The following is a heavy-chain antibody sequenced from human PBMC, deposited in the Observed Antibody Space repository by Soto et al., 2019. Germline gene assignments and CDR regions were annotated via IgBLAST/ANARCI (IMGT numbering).Heavy chain of an antibody. CDR2: FDPEDGET. V-gene: IGHV1-24*01. J-gene: IGHJ6*03. CDR3: ATVYPRHYYYYYYMDV. CDR1: GYTLTELS. Sequence: ASVKVCCKVSGYTLTELSMHWVRQAPGKGLEWMGGFDPEDGETIYAQKFQGRVTMTEDTSTDTAYMELSSLRSEDTAVYYCATVYPRHYYYYYYMDVWGKGTTVTVSS.